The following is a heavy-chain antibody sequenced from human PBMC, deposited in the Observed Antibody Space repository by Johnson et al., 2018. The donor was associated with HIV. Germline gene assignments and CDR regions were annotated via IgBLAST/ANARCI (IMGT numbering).Heavy chain of an antibody. Sequence: VQLVESGGGLVQPGGSLRLSCAASGFTFSGYWMSWVRQAPGKGLEWVGHIRNKANRYTTEYAASVKGRFTISRDDSKNSLYLQMNSLRAEDTAVYYCAKETRDSRSAFDIWGQGTMVTVSS. D-gene: IGHD3-22*01. CDR2: IRNKANRYTT. J-gene: IGHJ3*02. V-gene: IGHV3-72*01. CDR3: AKETRDSRSAFDI. CDR1: GFTFSGYW.